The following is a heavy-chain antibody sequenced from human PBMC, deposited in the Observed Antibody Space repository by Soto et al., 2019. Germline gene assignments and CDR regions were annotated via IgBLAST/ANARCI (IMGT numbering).Heavy chain of an antibody. CDR1: GGTFSSYT. J-gene: IGHJ4*02. CDR3: ASPRYSGSYYYFDY. Sequence: QVQLVQSGAEVKKPGSSVKVSCKASGGTFSSYTISWVRQAPGQGLEWMGRIIPILGIANYAQKFQGRVTIAADKSTSTAYMELRSLRSEDTAVYYCASPRYSGSYYYFDYWGQGTLVTVSS. V-gene: IGHV1-69*02. D-gene: IGHD1-26*01. CDR2: IIPILGIA.